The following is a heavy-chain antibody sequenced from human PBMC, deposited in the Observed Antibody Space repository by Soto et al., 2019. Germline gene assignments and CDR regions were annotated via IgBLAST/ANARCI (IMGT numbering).Heavy chain of an antibody. CDR2: VYYSGST. Sequence: SETLSLTCTVSGASISNSYWSWLRQSPGKGLEWIGYVYYSGSTKYNPSLKSRVTISVDTSKNQFSLKLSSVTAADTAVYYCARGYYDSSGQSNTFDIWGQGTLVNVSS. CDR1: GASISNSY. CDR3: ARGYYDSSGQSNTFDI. D-gene: IGHD3-22*01. V-gene: IGHV4-59*01. J-gene: IGHJ3*02.